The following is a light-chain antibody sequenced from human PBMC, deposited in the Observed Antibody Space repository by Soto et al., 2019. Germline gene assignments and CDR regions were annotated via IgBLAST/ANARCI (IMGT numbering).Light chain of an antibody. J-gene: IGKJ5*01. CDR1: QSVSNN. CDR2: GAS. Sequence: PGTLPLSPRQRSTLSYKSIQSVSNNYFNWYKQKHGQAPRIIINGASNRATGIQDRFSGSGYGTECTLALSSLQSENFAVYYCQHYNNWPPITFGQGRRLEI. V-gene: IGKV3D-15*01. CDR3: QHYNNWPPIT.